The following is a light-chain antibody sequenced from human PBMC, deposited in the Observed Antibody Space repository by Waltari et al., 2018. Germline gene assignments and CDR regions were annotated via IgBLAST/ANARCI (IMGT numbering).Light chain of an antibody. CDR2: GAS. V-gene: IGKV3-20*01. CDR1: QSVSSSY. CDR3: QQHDNLPYT. J-gene: IGKJ2*01. Sequence: EIVLTQSPGTLSLSPGERATLSCRASQSVSSSYLAWYQQKPGQAPRLLIYGASSRATGIPDRFSGSGSGTDFTFTISSLQPEDIATYYCQQHDNLPYTFGQGTKLEIK.